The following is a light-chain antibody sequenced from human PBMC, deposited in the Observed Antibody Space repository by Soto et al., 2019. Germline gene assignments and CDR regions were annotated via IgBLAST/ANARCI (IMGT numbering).Light chain of an antibody. CDR1: SSNIGTNT. CDR2: SNN. J-gene: IGLJ1*01. V-gene: IGLV1-44*01. CDR3: AAWDDSLNAYV. Sequence: QSVLTQPPSASGTPGQRVTISCSGSSSNIGTNTVNWYQQLPGTAPILLIYSNNQRPSGVPDRISGSKSGTSASLAISGLQSEDEADYYCAAWDDSLNAYVFGTGTKVTVL.